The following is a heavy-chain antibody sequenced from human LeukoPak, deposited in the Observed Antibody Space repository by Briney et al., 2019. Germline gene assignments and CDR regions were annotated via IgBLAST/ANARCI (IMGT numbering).Heavy chain of an antibody. CDR2: IYYSGST. Sequence: SETLSLTCTVPGGSISSYYWSWIRQPPGRGLEWIGYIYYSGSTNYNPSLKSRVTISVDTSKNQFSLKLSSVTAADTAVYYCARHSLDSGSFLLFDYWGQGTLVTVSS. J-gene: IGHJ4*02. V-gene: IGHV4-59*08. D-gene: IGHD1-26*01. CDR3: ARHSLDSGSFLLFDY. CDR1: GGSISSYY.